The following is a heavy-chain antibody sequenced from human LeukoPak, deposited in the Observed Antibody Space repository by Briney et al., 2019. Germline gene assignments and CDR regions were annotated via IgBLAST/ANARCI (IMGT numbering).Heavy chain of an antibody. CDR3: TRDGQFDSAVCDY. V-gene: IGHV3-48*03. Sequence: GGSLRLSCAASGFTFSTFEMNWVRQAPGKGLEWISYISRSGSAIYYADSVKGRLTISRDNAKNSLYLQMNSLRVEDTAVYYCTRDGQFDSAVCDYWGQGTVVTVSS. D-gene: IGHD2-8*02. CDR2: ISRSGSAI. CDR1: GFTFSTFE. J-gene: IGHJ4*02.